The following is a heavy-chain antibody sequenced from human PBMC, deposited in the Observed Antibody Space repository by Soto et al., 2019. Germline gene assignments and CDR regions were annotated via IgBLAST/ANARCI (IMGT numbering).Heavy chain of an antibody. V-gene: IGHV4-61*01. Sequence: SETLSLTCTVSGGSASSGSYYWSWIRQPPGKGLGWIGYIYYSGSTNYNPSLKSRVTISVDTSKNQFSLKLSSVTAADTAVYYCARDPGGYCSGGSCSQHWGQGTLVTVSS. J-gene: IGHJ1*01. CDR3: ARDPGGYCSGGSCSQH. D-gene: IGHD2-15*01. CDR1: GGSASSGSYY. CDR2: IYYSGST.